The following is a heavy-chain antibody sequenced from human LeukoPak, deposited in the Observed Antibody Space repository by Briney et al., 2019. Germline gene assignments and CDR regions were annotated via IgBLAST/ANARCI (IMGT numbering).Heavy chain of an antibody. J-gene: IGHJ4*02. CDR1: GYTFTGHY. V-gene: IGHV1-2*02. D-gene: IGHD3-10*01. CDR3: ARGDPRIMVRGVPLGAYFDY. CDR2: INSNSGGT. Sequence: GASVKVSCKASGYTFTGHYMHWVGQAPGQGLEWMGWINSNSGGTNYAQKFQGRVTMTRDTSISTAYMELSRLRSDDTAVYYCARGDPRIMVRGVPLGAYFDYWGQGTLVTVSS.